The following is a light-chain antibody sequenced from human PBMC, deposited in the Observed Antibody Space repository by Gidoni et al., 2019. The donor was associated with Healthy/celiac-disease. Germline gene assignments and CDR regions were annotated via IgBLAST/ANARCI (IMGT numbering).Light chain of an antibody. V-gene: IGKV3-11*01. CDR2: DAS. Sequence: EIVFTQSPATLSLSPGARATLSCRASQSVSSYLAWYQQKPGQAPRLLIYDASNRATGIPARLSGSGSGTDFTLTISSLEPEDFAVYYCQQRSNWPPGFGPGTKVDIK. CDR3: QQRSNWPPG. CDR1: QSVSSY. J-gene: IGKJ3*01.